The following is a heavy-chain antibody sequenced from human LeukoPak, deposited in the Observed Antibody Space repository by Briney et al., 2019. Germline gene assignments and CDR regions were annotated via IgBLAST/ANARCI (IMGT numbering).Heavy chain of an antibody. CDR3: ARSPYSSSWYYFDY. V-gene: IGHV3-21*01. D-gene: IGHD6-13*01. CDR2: ISSSSSYI. Sequence: GGSLRLSCAASGFTFSSYSMNWVRQAPGKGLEWVSSISSSSSYIYYADSVKGRFTISRDNAKNSLYLQMNSLRAEDTAVYCCARSPYSSSWYYFDYWGQGTLVTVSS. J-gene: IGHJ4*02. CDR1: GFTFSSYS.